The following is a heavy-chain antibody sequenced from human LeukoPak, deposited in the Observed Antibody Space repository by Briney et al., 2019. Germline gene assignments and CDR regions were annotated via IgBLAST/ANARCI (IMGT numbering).Heavy chain of an antibody. CDR2: MNPNSGNT. D-gene: IGHD3-10*01. J-gene: IGHJ6*03. V-gene: IGHV1-8*01. Sequence: ASVKVSCKASGYTFTSYDINWVRQATGQGLEWMGWMNPNSGNTDYAQKFQGRVIMTRNTSISTAYMELSSLRSEDTAVYYCAKVEGRPYYYYMDVWGKGTTVTISS. CDR3: AKVEGRPYYYYMDV. CDR1: GYTFTSYD.